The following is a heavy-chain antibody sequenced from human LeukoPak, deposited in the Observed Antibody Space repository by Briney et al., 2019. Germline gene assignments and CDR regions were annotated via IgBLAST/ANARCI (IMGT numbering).Heavy chain of an antibody. J-gene: IGHJ6*03. V-gene: IGHV3-53*01. CDR2: NDSGGST. CDR3: ARSTVVTGRYYYYYMDV. Sequence: GGSLRLSCAASGFTVSSNYMSRVRQAPGQGLEWVSVNDSGGSTSYADSVKGRFTVSRDNSRNTLYLQMNSLRAEDTAVYYCARSTVVTGRYYYYYMDVWGKGTTVSVSS. CDR1: GFTVSSNY. D-gene: IGHD4-23*01.